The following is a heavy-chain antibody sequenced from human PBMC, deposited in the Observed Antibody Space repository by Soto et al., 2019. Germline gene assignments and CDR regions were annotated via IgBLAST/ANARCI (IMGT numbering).Heavy chain of an antibody. Sequence: QVQLQQWGAGLLKPSETLSLTCAVYGGFVSSGSYYWSWIRQPPGKGLEWIGGMSHSGGTHFNPSLKSRVPISVDTAKNQFSLKMSSVTAADTALYYCARVERGTATTVVDAFEIWGPGTMVTVSS. CDR2: MSHSGGT. V-gene: IGHV4-34*01. J-gene: IGHJ3*02. D-gene: IGHD1-1*01. CDR3: ARVERGTATTVVDAFEI. CDR1: GGFVSSGSYY.